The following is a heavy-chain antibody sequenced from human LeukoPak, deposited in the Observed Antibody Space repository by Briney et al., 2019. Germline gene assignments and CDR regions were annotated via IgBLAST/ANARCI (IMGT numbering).Heavy chain of an antibody. Sequence: GGSLRLSCAASGFTFDDYAMHWVRQAPGKGLEWVSGISWNSGSIGYADSVKGRFTISRDNAKNSLYLQMNSLRAEDTAVYYCARARYSPLPDYWGQGTLVTVSS. J-gene: IGHJ4*02. D-gene: IGHD2-2*02. CDR1: GFTFDDYA. CDR3: ARARYSPLPDY. CDR2: ISWNSGSI. V-gene: IGHV3-9*01.